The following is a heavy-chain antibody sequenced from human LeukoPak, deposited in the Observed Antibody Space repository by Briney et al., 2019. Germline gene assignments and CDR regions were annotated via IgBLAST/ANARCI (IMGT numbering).Heavy chain of an antibody. Sequence: GGSLRLSCVASGFTFSGYAMNWVRQAPGKGPEWVSYISPSSSTIYYADSVKGRFTISRDNSKNTLYLQMNSLRAEDTAVYYCAKDLVVPYYFDYWGQGTLVTVSS. J-gene: IGHJ4*02. CDR3: AKDLVVPYYFDY. V-gene: IGHV3-23*01. CDR2: ISPSSSTI. D-gene: IGHD2-15*01. CDR1: GFTFSGYA.